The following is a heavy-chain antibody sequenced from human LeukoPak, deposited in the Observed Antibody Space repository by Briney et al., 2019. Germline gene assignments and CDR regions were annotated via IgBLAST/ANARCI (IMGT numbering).Heavy chain of an antibody. CDR2: IYSGST. CDR1: GGSVRTYY. J-gene: IGHJ4*02. Sequence: PSETLSLTCTVSGGSVRTYYWSWIRQSPGKGLEWIGYIYSGSTNYNPSLKSRVTISVDASKNQCSLKLRSVTAADRAVYFCAGAHSNSFYFDFWGQGTLVSVSS. D-gene: IGHD4-11*01. CDR3: AGAHSNSFYFDF. V-gene: IGHV4-59*02.